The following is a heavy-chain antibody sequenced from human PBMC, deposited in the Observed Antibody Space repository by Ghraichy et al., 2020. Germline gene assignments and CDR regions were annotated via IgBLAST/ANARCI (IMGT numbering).Heavy chain of an antibody. J-gene: IGHJ3*02. Sequence: SVKVSCKASGFTFTSSAMQWVRQARGQRLEWIGWIVVGSGNTNYAQKFQERVTITRDMSTSTAYMELSSLRSEDTAVYYCAASRCSSTSCYVNAFDIWGQGTMVTVSS. CDR1: GFTFTSSA. D-gene: IGHD2-2*01. CDR3: AASRCSSTSCYVNAFDI. CDR2: IVVGSGNT. V-gene: IGHV1-58*02.